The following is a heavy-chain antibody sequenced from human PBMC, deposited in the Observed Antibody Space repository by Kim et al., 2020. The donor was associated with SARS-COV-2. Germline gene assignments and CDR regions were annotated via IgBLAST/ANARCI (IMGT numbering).Heavy chain of an antibody. D-gene: IGHD1-26*01. J-gene: IGHJ4*02. Sequence: IYYADSVKGRFTISRDNAKNSLYLQMNSLRAEDTAVYYCARTVGATYLDYWGQGTLVTVSS. CDR3: ARTVGATYLDY. V-gene: IGHV3-11*04. CDR2: I.